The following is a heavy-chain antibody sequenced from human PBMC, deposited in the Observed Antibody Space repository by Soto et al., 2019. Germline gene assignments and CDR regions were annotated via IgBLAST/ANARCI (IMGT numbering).Heavy chain of an antibody. CDR3: ARDRHIVVVTFDY. J-gene: IGHJ4*02. D-gene: IGHD2-21*02. CDR1: GFTFSSYW. V-gene: IGHV3-7*01. Sequence: PGGSLRLSCAASGFTFSSYWMSWVRQAPGKGLEWVANIKQDGSEKYYVDSVKGRFTISRDNAKNSLYLQMNSLRAEDTAVYYCARDRHIVVVTFDYWGQGTLVTVSS. CDR2: IKQDGSEK.